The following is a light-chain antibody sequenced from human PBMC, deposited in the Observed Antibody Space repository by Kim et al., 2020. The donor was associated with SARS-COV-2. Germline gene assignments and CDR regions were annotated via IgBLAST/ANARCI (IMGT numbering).Light chain of an antibody. CDR1: KLGDKY. CDR2: RDS. Sequence: SYELTQPPSVSVSPGQAASITCSGDKLGDKYVCWYQQKTGQSPVLVIHRDSKRPSGIPERFSGSNSGNTATLTISGTQAMDEADYYCQAWDSSNAVFGGGTQLTVL. J-gene: IGLJ3*02. V-gene: IGLV3-1*01. CDR3: QAWDSSNAV.